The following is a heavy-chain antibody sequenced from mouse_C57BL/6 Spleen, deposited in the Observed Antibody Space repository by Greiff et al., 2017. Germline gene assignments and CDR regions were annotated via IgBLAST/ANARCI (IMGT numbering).Heavy chain of an antibody. CDR2: IYPGDGDT. Sequence: VKLQESGPELVKPGASVKISCKASGYAFSSSWMNWVKQRPGKGLEWIGRIYPGDGDTNYNGKFKGKATLTADKSSSTAYMQLSSLTSEDSAVYFCARRGYDGYYGDFDYWGQGTTLTVSS. CDR1: GYAFSSSW. CDR3: ARRGYDGYYGDFDY. D-gene: IGHD2-3*01. J-gene: IGHJ2*01. V-gene: IGHV1-82*01.